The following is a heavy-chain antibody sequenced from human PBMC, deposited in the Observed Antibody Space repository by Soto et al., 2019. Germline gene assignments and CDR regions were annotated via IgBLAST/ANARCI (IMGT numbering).Heavy chain of an antibody. J-gene: IGHJ3*02. CDR3: ARDEAGDWGRNDAFDS. D-gene: IGHD7-27*01. Sequence: ASVKVSCKASGYTFTSYGISWVRQAPGQGLEWMGWISAYNGNTNYAQKLQGRVTMTTDTSTSTAYMELRSLRSDDTDVYYCARDEAGDWGRNDAFDSWGQGTMGTVSS. V-gene: IGHV1-18*01. CDR2: ISAYNGNT. CDR1: GYTFTSYG.